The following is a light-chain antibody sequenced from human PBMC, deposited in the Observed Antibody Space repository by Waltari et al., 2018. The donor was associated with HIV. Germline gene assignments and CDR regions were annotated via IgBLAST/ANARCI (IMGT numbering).Light chain of an antibody. CDR1: ETIHNN. J-gene: IGKJ1*01. CDR2: GAS. Sequence: EIIMTQSPLTLSLSPGDRVTLSCRASETIHNNLAWYQQQPGQAPRLLIYGASTRATGIPARFSGSGSGTDFSLTISSLQSEDFAVYYCQHYDNWPPWTFGQGTTVESK. CDR3: QHYDNWPPWT. V-gene: IGKV3-15*01.